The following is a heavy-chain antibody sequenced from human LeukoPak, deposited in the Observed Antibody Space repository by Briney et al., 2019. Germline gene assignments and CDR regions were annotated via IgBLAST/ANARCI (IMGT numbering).Heavy chain of an antibody. V-gene: IGHV4-39*01. D-gene: IGHD3-9*01. CDR1: GGSISSSCYY. CDR3: ARQGDVLRYFDWLDY. Sequence: PSETLSLTCTVSGGSISSSCYYWGWIRQPPGKGLEWIGSIYYSGSTYYNPSLKSRVTISVYTSKNQFSLKLSSVTAADTAVYYCARQGDVLRYFDWLDYWGQGTLVTVSS. CDR2: IYYSGST. J-gene: IGHJ4*02.